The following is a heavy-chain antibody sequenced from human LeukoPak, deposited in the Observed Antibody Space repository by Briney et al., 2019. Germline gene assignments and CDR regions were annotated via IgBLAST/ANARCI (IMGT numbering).Heavy chain of an antibody. CDR1: GFTFSSHW. D-gene: IGHD3-3*01. J-gene: IGHJ4*02. CDR3: ARHLYDFWSGRKYYFDY. V-gene: IGHV3-74*01. Sequence: GGSLRLSCAASGFTFSSHWMHWVRQAPGKGLVWVSHINPDGSSTTYADSVQVRLAISRVNAKNTMYLQTNRLRDEGTAVYYCARHLYDFWSGRKYYFDYWGQGTLVAVSS. CDR2: INPDGSST.